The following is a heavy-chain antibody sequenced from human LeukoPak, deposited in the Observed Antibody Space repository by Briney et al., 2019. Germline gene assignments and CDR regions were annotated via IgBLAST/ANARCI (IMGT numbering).Heavy chain of an antibody. J-gene: IGHJ4*02. V-gene: IGHV1-8*01. CDR3: TRGSLSGSSRDY. D-gene: IGHD1-26*01. CDR1: GYTFTGYD. Sequence: ASVKPSCKASGYTFTGYDINWVRQATGQGLEWMGWMNPNTGDTGYAQKFQGRVTMTRNSSIDTAYMELSGLRSEDTAVYYCTRGSLSGSSRDYWGQGTLLTVSS. CDR2: MNPNTGDT.